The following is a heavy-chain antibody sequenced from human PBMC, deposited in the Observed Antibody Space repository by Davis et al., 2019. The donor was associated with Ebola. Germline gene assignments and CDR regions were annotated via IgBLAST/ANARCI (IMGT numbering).Heavy chain of an antibody. D-gene: IGHD1-1*01. Sequence: ASVKVSCKASGYTFTSYAMHWVRQAPGQRLEWMGWMNPNSGNTGYAQNFQGRVTMTRNTSISTAYMELSSLRSEDTAVYYCARAQFPTTSDHWGQGTLVTVS. J-gene: IGHJ4*02. CDR2: MNPNSGNT. CDR1: GYTFTSYA. V-gene: IGHV1-8*02. CDR3: ARAQFPTTSDH.